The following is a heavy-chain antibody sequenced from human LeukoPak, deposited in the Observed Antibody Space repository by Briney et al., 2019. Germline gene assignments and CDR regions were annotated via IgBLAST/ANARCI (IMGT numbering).Heavy chain of an antibody. Sequence: GGSLRLSCEASGFTFSSYSMNWVRQAPGKGLEWVSYISSTGTTIYYADSVKGRFTISRDNSKNTLYLQMNSLRAEDTAVYYCARGPSGYHNTGGQGTLVTVSS. CDR3: ARGPSGYHNT. V-gene: IGHV3-48*01. D-gene: IGHD5-12*01. J-gene: IGHJ4*02. CDR2: ISSTGTTI. CDR1: GFTFSSYS.